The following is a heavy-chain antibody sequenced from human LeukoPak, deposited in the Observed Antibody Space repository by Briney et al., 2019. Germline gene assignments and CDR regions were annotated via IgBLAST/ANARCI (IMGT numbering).Heavy chain of an antibody. CDR1: GFTFSSYS. J-gene: IGHJ4*02. D-gene: IGHD4-17*01. CDR3: ARDIYDYGDYGDDY. Sequence: GGSLRLSCAASGFTFSSYSMNWVRQAPGKGLEWVPSISSSSSYICYADSVKGRFTISRDNAKNSLYLQMNSLRAEDTAVYYCARDIYDYGDYGDDYWGQGTLVTVSS. CDR2: ISSSSSYI. V-gene: IGHV3-21*01.